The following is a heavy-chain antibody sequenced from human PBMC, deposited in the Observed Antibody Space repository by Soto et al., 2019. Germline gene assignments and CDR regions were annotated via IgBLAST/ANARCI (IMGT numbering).Heavy chain of an antibody. CDR1: GFTFSSCA. Sequence: EVQLLESGGGLVQPGGSLRLSCAASGFTFSSCAMTWVRQAPGKGLEWVSAISETGGSIYYADSVKGRFTISRDNSKNTLYLQMSSPRAEDTAVYFCAKGGRRRGSYPPLDSWGQGTLVTVSS. CDR2: ISETGGSI. CDR3: AKGGRRRGSYPPLDS. J-gene: IGHJ4*02. V-gene: IGHV3-23*01. D-gene: IGHD1-26*01.